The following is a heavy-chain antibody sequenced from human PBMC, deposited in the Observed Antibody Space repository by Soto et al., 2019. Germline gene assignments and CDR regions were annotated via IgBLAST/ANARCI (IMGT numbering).Heavy chain of an antibody. Sequence: EVLLVESGGGLVKPGGSLRLSCAASGFTFSTYNMNWVRQAAGKGLEWVSSINGRGNYIYYTDAVKGRFTISRDNAKTLLYLQMNSLRAEDTAVYYCAREDGIVGATSAFDYWGQGTLVTVSS. V-gene: IGHV3-21*01. CDR1: GFTFSTYN. D-gene: IGHD1-26*01. CDR3: AREDGIVGATSAFDY. J-gene: IGHJ4*02. CDR2: INGRGNYI.